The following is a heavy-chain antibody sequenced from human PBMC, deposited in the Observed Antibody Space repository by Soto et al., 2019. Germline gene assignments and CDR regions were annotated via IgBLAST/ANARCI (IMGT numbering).Heavy chain of an antibody. Sequence: EVQLLESGGGLVQPGGSLRLSCAASGFPFSTFEMSWVRQAPGRGLEWVSFISDDGSRTYYADAVKGRFTISRDNSKHTLYLQMNSLTAEDTAVDACVKGGWLDFWGQGSPVTVSS. J-gene: IGHJ5*01. D-gene: IGHD3-16*01. CDR1: GFPFSTFE. CDR3: VKGGWLDF. V-gene: IGHV3-23*01. CDR2: ISDDGSRT.